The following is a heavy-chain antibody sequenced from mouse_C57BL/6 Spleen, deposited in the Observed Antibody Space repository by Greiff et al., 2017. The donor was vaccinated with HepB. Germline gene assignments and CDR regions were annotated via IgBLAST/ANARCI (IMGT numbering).Heavy chain of an antibody. CDR3: ARVDDGYPYAMDY. Sequence: EVHLVESGGGLVKPGGSLKLSCAASGFTFSSYAMSWVRQTPEKRLEWVATISDGGSYTYYPDNVKGRFTISRDNAKNNRYLQMSHLKSEDTAMYYCARVDDGYPYAMDYWGQGTSVTVSS. V-gene: IGHV5-4*01. D-gene: IGHD2-3*01. CDR2: ISDGGSYT. J-gene: IGHJ4*01. CDR1: GFTFSSYA.